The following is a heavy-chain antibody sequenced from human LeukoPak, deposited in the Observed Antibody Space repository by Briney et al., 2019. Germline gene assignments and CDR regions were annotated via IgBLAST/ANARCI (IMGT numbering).Heavy chain of an antibody. CDR1: GGSISSTRYY. CDR2: IHYSGST. Sequence: KASETLSLTCTVSGGSISSTRYYWGWIRQPPGKGLEWIGSIHYSGSTYYNPSLKSRVTMSVDRSKNQFSLKLSSVTAADTAVYYCARHGIYYGLGSSYGLPNWFDPWGQGTLVTVSS. D-gene: IGHD3-10*01. V-gene: IGHV4-39*01. CDR3: ARHGIYYGLGSSYGLPNWFDP. J-gene: IGHJ5*02.